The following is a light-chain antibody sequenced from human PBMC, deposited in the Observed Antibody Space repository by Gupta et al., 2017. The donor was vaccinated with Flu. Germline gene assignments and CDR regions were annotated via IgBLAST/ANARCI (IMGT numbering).Light chain of an antibody. Sequence: SYVVTQAPPMSVAPGETARIACGGHNIHAQTVQWYRQRQGQDNVVGVGDDTRQPSGITERVACSNSRTKAKRNLTIVGAWDEADDDCHVQASGSDNLVFGAGTKLTVL. CDR3: HVQASGSDNLV. CDR1: NIHAQT. CDR2: DDT. J-gene: IGLJ2*01. V-gene: IGLV3-21*02.